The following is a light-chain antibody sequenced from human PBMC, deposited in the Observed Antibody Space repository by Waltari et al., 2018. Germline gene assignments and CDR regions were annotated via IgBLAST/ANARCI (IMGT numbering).Light chain of an antibody. V-gene: IGLV2-14*03. J-gene: IGLJ3*02. Sequence: QSALTQPASVSGSTGQSITISSTGTSSYLCGYNYAPWYQQHPGKAPKLMIFDVTYRPSGVSNRFSGSKSGNTASLTISGLQAEDEAVYYCSSYMTSTTLELFGGGTSLTVL. CDR2: DVT. CDR1: SSYLCGYNY. CDR3: SSYMTSTTLEL.